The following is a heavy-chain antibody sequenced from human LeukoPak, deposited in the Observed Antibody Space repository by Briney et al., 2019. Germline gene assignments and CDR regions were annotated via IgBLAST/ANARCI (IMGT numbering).Heavy chain of an antibody. CDR1: GFTFSDYY. V-gene: IGHV3-11*03. J-gene: IGHJ3*02. CDR2: ISSSSSYT. CDR3: ARTQRWVAYAFDI. D-gene: IGHD4-23*01. Sequence: PGVSLRLSCAASGFTFSDYYMSWIRQARGKGREWVSYISSSSSYTNYADSVKGRFTISRDNAKNSLYLQMNSLRAEDTAVYYCARTQRWVAYAFDIWGQGTMVTVSS.